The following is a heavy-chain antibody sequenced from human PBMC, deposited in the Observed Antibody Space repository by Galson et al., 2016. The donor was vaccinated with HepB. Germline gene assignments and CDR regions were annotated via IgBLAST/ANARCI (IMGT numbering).Heavy chain of an antibody. CDR3: VRVGWGWSYGGGMDV. J-gene: IGHJ6*02. D-gene: IGHD5-18*01. CDR1: GFDFSLYS. CDR2: IQHNANSK. Sequence: SLRLSCAASGFDFSLYSMEWVRQAPGKGLDWVAVIQHNANSKYYADYVKGRFTISRDNSRKTLYLQMNSLRREDAAVYHCVRVGWGWSYGGGMDVWGQGTTVTVSS. V-gene: IGHV3-30-3*01.